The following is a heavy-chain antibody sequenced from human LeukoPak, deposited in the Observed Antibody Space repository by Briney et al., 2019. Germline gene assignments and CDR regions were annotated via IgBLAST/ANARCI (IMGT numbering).Heavy chain of an antibody. CDR3: ARFSSGSSTDFDY. J-gene: IGHJ4*02. CDR1: GGSFSGYY. Sequence: SETLSLTCAVYGGSFSGYYWSWIRQPPGKGLEWIGEINHSGSTNYNPSLKSRVTISVDTSKNQFSLKLSSVTAADTAVYYCARFSSGSSTDFDYWGQGTLVTVSS. CDR2: INHSGST. D-gene: IGHD1-26*01. V-gene: IGHV4-34*01.